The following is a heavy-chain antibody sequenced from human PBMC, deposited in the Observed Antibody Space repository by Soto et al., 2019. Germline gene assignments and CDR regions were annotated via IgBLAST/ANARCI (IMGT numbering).Heavy chain of an antibody. J-gene: IGHJ6*02. CDR2: TYYRSKWYN. CDR1: GDSVSSNSAA. Sequence: SQTLSLTCAISGDSVSSNSAAWNWIRQSPSRDLEWLGRTYYRSKWYNDYAVSVKSRITINPDTSKNQFSLQLNSVTPEDTAVYYCARAGTYSSSWYSGYYYYGMDVWGQGTTVTVSS. D-gene: IGHD6-13*01. V-gene: IGHV6-1*01. CDR3: ARAGTYSSSWYSGYYYYGMDV.